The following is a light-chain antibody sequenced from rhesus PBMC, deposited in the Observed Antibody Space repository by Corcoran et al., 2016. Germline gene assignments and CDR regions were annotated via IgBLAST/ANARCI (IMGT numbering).Light chain of an antibody. Sequence: EIVMTQSPATLSLSPGERATLSCRASQSVSSSLAWYQQKPGQAPRLLIYGASNRATGIPDRFSGSGSGTAFTLTISSLEPEDFAVYYCQQYSNRPLTFGGGTKVEIK. J-gene: IGKJ4*01. V-gene: IGKV3-42*03. CDR1: QSVSSS. CDR2: GAS. CDR3: QQYSNRPLT.